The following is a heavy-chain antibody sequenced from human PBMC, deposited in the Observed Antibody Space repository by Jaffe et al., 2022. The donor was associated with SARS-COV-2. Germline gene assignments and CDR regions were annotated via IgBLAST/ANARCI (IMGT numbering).Heavy chain of an antibody. CDR2: IIPIFGTA. CDR1: GGTFSSYA. D-gene: IGHD3-22*01. J-gene: IGHJ1*01. V-gene: IGHV1-69*01. CDR3: ASRFVDYYDRSDHRDFQH. Sequence: QVQLVQSGAEVKKPGSSVKVSCKASGGTFSSYAISWVRQAPGQGLEWMGGIIPIFGTANYAQKFQGRVTITADESTSTAYMELSSLRSEDTAVYYCASRFVDYYDRSDHRDFQHWGQGTLVTVSS.